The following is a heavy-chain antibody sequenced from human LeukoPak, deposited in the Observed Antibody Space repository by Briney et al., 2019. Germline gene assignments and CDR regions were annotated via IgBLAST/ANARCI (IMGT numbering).Heavy chain of an antibody. D-gene: IGHD4-11*01. CDR2: IKEDGREK. J-gene: IGHJ4*02. CDR3: VSDDYLGF. CDR1: GFTIRSYG. Sequence: PGGSLRLSCAASGFTIRSYGMAWVRQAPGKGLEWVAHIKEDGREKNYVDPVKGRFTISRDNAKNSVYLQMNSLRVEDTGVYYCVSDDYLGFWGQGNLVTVSS. V-gene: IGHV3-7*05.